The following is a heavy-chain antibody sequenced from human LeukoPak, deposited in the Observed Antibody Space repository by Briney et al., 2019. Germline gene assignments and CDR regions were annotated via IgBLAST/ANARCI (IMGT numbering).Heavy chain of an antibody. CDR1: GGTFSGYA. V-gene: IGHV3-23*01. CDR3: ARDRSSGWYSDYFDY. J-gene: IGHJ4*02. Sequence: SGGSLRLSCAASGGTFSGYAMSWFRQAPGKGLEWVSAVSGSGGSTYYADSVKGRFTISRDNSKNTLYLQMNSLRAEDTAVYYCARDRSSGWYSDYFDYWGQGTLVTVSS. D-gene: IGHD6-19*01. CDR2: VSGSGGST.